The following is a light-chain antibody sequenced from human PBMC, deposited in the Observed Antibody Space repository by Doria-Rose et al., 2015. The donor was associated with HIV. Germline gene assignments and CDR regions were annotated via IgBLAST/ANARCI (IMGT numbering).Light chain of an antibody. CDR2: LGS. J-gene: IGKJ4*01. Sequence: DIVMTQSPLSLPVTPGEPASISCRSSQSLLYSNGYNYLDWYLQKPGQSPQLLIYLGSNRASGVPARFSGSGSGTDFTLKISRVEAEDVGDYYCMQALQTPLTFGGGTKVEIK. CDR1: QSLLYSNGYNY. CDR3: MQALQTPLT. V-gene: IGKV2-28*01.